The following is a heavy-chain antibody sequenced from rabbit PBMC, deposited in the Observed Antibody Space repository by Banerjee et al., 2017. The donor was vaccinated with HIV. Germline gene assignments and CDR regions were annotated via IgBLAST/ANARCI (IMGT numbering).Heavy chain of an antibody. J-gene: IGHJ4*01. CDR3: ARAGYAGYGYAPLYYFNL. Sequence: WAKGRFTISKTSSTTVTLQMTSLTAADTATYFCARAGYAGYGYAPLYYFNLWGPGTLVTVS. D-gene: IGHD6-1*01. V-gene: IGHV1S40*01.